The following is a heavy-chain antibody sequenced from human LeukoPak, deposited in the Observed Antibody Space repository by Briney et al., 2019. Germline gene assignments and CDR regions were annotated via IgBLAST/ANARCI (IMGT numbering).Heavy chain of an antibody. CDR2: INSDGSRI. CDR3: ASHLIAATGHWFDP. D-gene: IGHD6-13*01. CDR1: GFNFSNYW. V-gene: IGHV3-74*01. Sequence: GGSLRLSCAASGFNFSNYWMHWVRQVPGKGLVWVSRINSDGSRINYADSVEGRFTISSDNAKTTLYLQMNSLRAEDTAVYYCASHLIAATGHWFDPWGQGTLVTVSS. J-gene: IGHJ5*02.